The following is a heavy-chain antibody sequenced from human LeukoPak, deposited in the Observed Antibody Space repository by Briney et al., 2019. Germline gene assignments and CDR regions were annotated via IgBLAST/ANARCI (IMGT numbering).Heavy chain of an antibody. V-gene: IGHV4-34*01. Sequence: SETLSLTCGVYGGSFSGYYWSWIRQPPGKGLEWIGEINHSGSTNYNPSLKSRVTISVDTSKNQFSLKPNSVTAADTAVYYCARSSGSYFDYWGQGTLVTVSS. CDR1: GGSFSGYY. J-gene: IGHJ4*02. CDR2: INHSGST. CDR3: ARSSGSYFDY. D-gene: IGHD1-26*01.